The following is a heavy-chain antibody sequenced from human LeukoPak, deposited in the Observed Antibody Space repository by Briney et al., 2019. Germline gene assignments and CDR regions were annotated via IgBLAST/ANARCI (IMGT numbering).Heavy chain of an antibody. CDR2: INHSGST. Sequence: PSETLSLTCTVSGGSISSSSYYWGRIRQPPGKGLEWIGEINHSGSTNYNPSLKSRVTISVDTSKNQFSLKLSSVTAADTAVYYCARDNTYFDLWGRGTLVTVSS. CDR1: GGSISSSSYY. V-gene: IGHV4-39*07. CDR3: ARDNTYFDL. J-gene: IGHJ2*01.